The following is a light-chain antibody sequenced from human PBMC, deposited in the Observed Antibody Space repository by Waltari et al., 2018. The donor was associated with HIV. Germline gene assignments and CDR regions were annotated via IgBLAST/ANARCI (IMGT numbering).Light chain of an antibody. J-gene: IGLJ2*01. CDR3: SAYAHSSTVV. CDR2: EVS. V-gene: IGLV2-14*01. Sequence: QSALTQPASVSGSPGQPITIPCPGTSSAVGASNFVSWYQQHPLKAPQPMNYEVSNPPSGVSNRFTGSKSGNTAAMTSCELQDEDEAEYFCSAYAHSSTVVFGGGTKVTVL. CDR1: SSAVGASNF.